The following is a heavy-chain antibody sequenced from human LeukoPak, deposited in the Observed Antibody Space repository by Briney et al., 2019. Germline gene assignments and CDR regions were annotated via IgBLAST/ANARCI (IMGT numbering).Heavy chain of an antibody. J-gene: IGHJ3*02. CDR1: GFIFDDYA. D-gene: IGHD4-23*01. CDR2: ISWNAGII. Sequence: GRSLRLSCAISGFIFDDYAMHWVRQAPGKGLEWVSGISWNAGIIVYADSVKGRFTISRDNAKNSLYLQMNSLRADDTVLYYCAKDVVRGGNSPGGAFDIWGQGTMVTVSS. V-gene: IGHV3-9*01. CDR3: AKDVVRGGNSPGGAFDI.